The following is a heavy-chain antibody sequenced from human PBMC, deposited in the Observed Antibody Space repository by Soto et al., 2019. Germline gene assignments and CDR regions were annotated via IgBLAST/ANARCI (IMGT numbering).Heavy chain of an antibody. CDR3: ARKLEASIRRVEWFSYKWFDP. Sequence: SETLSLTCDVHGDSLGGYAWSWMRQPPGKGLEWIGEITFRGVTNYHPSLKSRVSMSVDTSKNRISLNVSSVTAADTALYFCARKLEASIRRVEWFSYKWFDPWGPGTLVTVSS. CDR1: GDSLGGYA. V-gene: IGHV4-34*01. D-gene: IGHD3-9*01. J-gene: IGHJ5*02. CDR2: ITFRGVT.